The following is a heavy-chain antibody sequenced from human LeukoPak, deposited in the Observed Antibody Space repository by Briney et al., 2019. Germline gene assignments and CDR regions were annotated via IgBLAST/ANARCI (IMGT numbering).Heavy chain of an antibody. CDR3: ARERYSYGPKKFDY. CDR1: GGSISSGDYY. D-gene: IGHD5-18*01. J-gene: IGHJ4*02. CDR2: IYYSGST. V-gene: IGHV4-30-4*01. Sequence: PSQTLSLTCTVSGGSISSGDYYWSWIRQPPGKGLEWIGYIYYSGSTYYNPSLKSRITISVDTSKNQFSLKLSSVTAADTAVYYCARERYSYGPKKFDYWGQGTLVTVSS.